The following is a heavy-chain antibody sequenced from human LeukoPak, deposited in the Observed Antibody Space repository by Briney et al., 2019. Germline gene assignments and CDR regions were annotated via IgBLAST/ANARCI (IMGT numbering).Heavy chain of an antibody. CDR1: GFTFSTYW. J-gene: IGHJ4*02. CDR3: AYTPGATMDY. CDR2: INTDGSTT. V-gene: IGHV3-74*01. Sequence: GGSLRLSCAASGFTFSTYWMHWVRQAPGKGLVWVSRINTDGSTTTYADSVKGRFTISRDNAKNSLYLQMNSLRAEDTAVYYCAYTPGATMDYWGQGTLVTVSS. D-gene: IGHD1-26*01.